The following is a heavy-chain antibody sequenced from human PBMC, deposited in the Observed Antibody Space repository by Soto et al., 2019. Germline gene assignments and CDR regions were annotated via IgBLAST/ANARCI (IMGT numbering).Heavy chain of an antibody. CDR3: ARGSPGPLYH. D-gene: IGHD2-8*01. CDR1: GYSFTSLH. CDR2: MNPHSSDT. J-gene: IGHJ1*01. Sequence: ASVKVSCKASGYSFTSLHLHWVRQATGQGLEWIGWMNPHSSDTGFAQRFQGRVTMTRNNSINTAYMALRSLRSQDTAVYYCARGSPGPLYHWGRGAQVTVSS. V-gene: IGHV1-8*01.